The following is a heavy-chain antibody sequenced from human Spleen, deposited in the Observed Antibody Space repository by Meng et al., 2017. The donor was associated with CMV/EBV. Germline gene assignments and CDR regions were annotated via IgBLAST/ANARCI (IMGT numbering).Heavy chain of an antibody. Sequence: GESLKISCAASGFTFSSYAMSWVRQAPGKGLEWVSVMYSGGSRYYADSVEGRFTISRDNSKNTVYLQMNSLRVEDTAVYYCARDGVEWGFDWGQGTLVTVSS. V-gene: IGHV3-23*03. J-gene: IGHJ4*02. D-gene: IGHD2-8*01. CDR3: ARDGVEWGFD. CDR1: GFTFSSYA. CDR2: MYSGGSR.